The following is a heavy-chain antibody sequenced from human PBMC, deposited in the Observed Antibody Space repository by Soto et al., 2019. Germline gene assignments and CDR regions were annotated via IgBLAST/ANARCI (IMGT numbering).Heavy chain of an antibody. CDR1: GYSFTIYW. J-gene: IGHJ6*02. CDR2: IDPSDSYT. D-gene: IGHD3-3*01. CDR3: ERPHDFPDKYYYYGMDV. V-gene: IGHV5-10-1*01. Sequence: GESLKISCKCSGYSFTIYWISWVRQMPGKGLEWMGRIDPSDSYTNYSPSFQGHVTISADKSISTAYLQWSSLKASDTAMYYCERPHDFPDKYYYYGMDVWGQGTTVTVSS.